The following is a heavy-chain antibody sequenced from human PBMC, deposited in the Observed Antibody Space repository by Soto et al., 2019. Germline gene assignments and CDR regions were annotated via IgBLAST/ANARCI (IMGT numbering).Heavy chain of an antibody. J-gene: IGHJ4*02. CDR3: ARAVLLESRWGLHLGELSSEFDY. CDR2: INPSGGST. V-gene: IGHV1-46*01. Sequence: ASVKVSCKASGYTFTSYYMHWVRQAPGQGLEWMGIINPSGGSTSYAQKFQGRVTMTRDTSTSTAYMELRSLRSDDTAVYYCARAVLLESRWGLHLGELSSEFDYWGQGTLVTVSS. CDR1: GYTFTSYY. D-gene: IGHD3-16*02.